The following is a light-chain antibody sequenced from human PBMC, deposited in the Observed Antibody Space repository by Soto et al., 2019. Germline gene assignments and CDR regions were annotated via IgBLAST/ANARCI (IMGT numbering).Light chain of an antibody. V-gene: IGLV1-44*01. CDR3: AAWDDSLNGRGV. Sequence: QPVLTQPPSASGTPGQRVTISCSGSSSNIGSNTVNWYQQLPGTAPKLLIYSNNQRPSGVPDRFSGSRSGTSASLAISGLQSEDEGDDYCAAWDDSLNGRGVFGGGTKLTVL. J-gene: IGLJ3*02. CDR2: SNN. CDR1: SSNIGSNT.